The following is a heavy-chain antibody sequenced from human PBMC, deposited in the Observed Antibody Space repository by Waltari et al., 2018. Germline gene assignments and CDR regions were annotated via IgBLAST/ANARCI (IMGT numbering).Heavy chain of an antibody. CDR3: TTDRGVATLPMFDY. Sequence: EVHLVASGGNLVKPGGSLRLSCAASGFNFRNGWMAWVHQAPGKGLEWVGRIKSKTEGGTTDYAAVVKGRFTISRDDSRNTAYLQMNSLRAEDTAFYFCTTDRGVATLPMFDYWGRGTLVTVSS. J-gene: IGHJ4*02. CDR1: GFNFRNGW. CDR2: IKSKTEGGTT. V-gene: IGHV3-15*01. D-gene: IGHD1-1*01.